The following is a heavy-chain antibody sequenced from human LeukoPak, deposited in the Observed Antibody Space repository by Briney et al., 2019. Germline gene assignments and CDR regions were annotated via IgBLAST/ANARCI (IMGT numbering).Heavy chain of an antibody. CDR2: IIRIFGEA. D-gene: IGHD3-22*01. CDR1: GGTFSSYA. V-gene: IGHV1-69*05. CDR3: ARGTYYYDSSGYYYESFDY. Sequence: ASVKVSCEASGGTFSSYAISWVRQAPGQGVEWMGGIIRIFGEANYAQEFQGRVTITTDESTSTAYMELSSLRSEDTAVYYCARGTYYYDSSGYYYESFDYCGQGTLVTVSS. J-gene: IGHJ4*02.